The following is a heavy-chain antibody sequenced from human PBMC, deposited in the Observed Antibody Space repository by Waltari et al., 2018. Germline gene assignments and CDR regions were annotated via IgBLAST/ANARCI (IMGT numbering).Heavy chain of an antibody. CDR3: ARDGRGSYIGLFDY. V-gene: IGHV4-38-2*02. CDR1: GYSISSGYY. D-gene: IGHD1-26*01. CDR2: IYHSGRN. Sequence: QVQLQESGPGLVKPSETLSLTCTVSGYSISSGYYWGWIRQPPGKGLEWIGSIYHSGRNYYNPSLKSRVTISVDTSKNQFSLKLSSVTAADTAVYYCARDGRGSYIGLFDYWGQGTLVTVSS. J-gene: IGHJ4*02.